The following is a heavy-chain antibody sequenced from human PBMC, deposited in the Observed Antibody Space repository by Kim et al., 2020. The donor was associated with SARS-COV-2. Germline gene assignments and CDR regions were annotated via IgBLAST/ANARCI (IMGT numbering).Heavy chain of an antibody. CDR3: AKEACSSTSCYVGPNNWFDP. J-gene: IGHJ5*02. V-gene: IGHV3-23*01. CDR2: ISGSGGST. Sequence: GGSLRLSCAASGFTFSSYAMSWVRQAPGKGLEWVSAISGSGGSTYYADSVKGRFTISRDNSKNTLYLQMNSLRAEDTAVYYCAKEACSSTSCYVGPNNWFDPWGQGTLVTVSS. CDR1: GFTFSSYA. D-gene: IGHD2-2*01.